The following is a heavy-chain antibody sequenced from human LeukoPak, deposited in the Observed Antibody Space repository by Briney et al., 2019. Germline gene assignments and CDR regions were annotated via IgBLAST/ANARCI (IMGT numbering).Heavy chain of an antibody. Sequence: GASVKVSCKASGGTFSSSAIIWVRQAPGQGLEWMGGIIPIFGTANYAQKFQGRVTITTDESTSTAYMELSSLRSEDTAVYYCARDGGGSYYHWNWFDPWGQGTLVTVSS. CDR2: IIPIFGTA. J-gene: IGHJ5*02. CDR3: ARDGGGSYYHWNWFDP. D-gene: IGHD1-26*01. V-gene: IGHV1-69*05. CDR1: GGTFSSSA.